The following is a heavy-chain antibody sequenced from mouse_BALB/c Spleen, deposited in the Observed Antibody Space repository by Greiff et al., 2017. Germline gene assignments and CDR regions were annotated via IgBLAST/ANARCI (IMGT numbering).Heavy chain of an antibody. Sequence: QVQLQQSGPVLARPGASVTMSCKASGYTFTSYWMQWVKQRPGQGLEWIGAIYPGDGDTRYTQKFKGKATLTADKSSSTDYMQLRSLASEDSAVSYYASSCGTTVVIDYWGQGTTLTVSS. CDR1: GYTFTSYW. CDR3: ASSCGTTVVIDY. V-gene: IGHV1-87*01. CDR2: IYPGDGDT. J-gene: IGHJ2*01. D-gene: IGHD1-1*01.